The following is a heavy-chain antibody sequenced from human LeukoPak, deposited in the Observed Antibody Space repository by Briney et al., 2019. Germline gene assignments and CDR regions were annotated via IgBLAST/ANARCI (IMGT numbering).Heavy chain of an antibody. CDR2: IWYDGSNK. D-gene: IGHD3-3*01. Sequence: PGGSLRLSCAASGFTFSSYGMHWVRQAPGKGLERVAVIWYDGSNKYYADSVKGRFTISRDNSKNTLYLQMNSLRAEDTAVYYCARAGGGDFWSGYSPLFFDYWGQGTLVTVSS. J-gene: IGHJ4*02. CDR1: GFTFSSYG. CDR3: ARAGGGDFWSGYSPLFFDY. V-gene: IGHV3-33*01.